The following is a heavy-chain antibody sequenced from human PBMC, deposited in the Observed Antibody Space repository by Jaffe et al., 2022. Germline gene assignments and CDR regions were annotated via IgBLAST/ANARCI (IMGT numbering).Heavy chain of an antibody. D-gene: IGHD3-9*01. V-gene: IGHV3-7*01. J-gene: IGHJ2*01. Sequence: EVQLVESGGGLVQPGGSLRLSCAASGFTFSSYWMSWVRQAPGKGLEWVANIKQDGSEKYYVDSVKGRFTISRDNAKNSLYLQMNSLRAEDTAVYYCARPSQDYDILTGYQAGDWYFDLWGRGTLVTVSS. CDR3: ARPSQDYDILTGYQAGDWYFDL. CDR2: IKQDGSEK. CDR1: GFTFSSYW.